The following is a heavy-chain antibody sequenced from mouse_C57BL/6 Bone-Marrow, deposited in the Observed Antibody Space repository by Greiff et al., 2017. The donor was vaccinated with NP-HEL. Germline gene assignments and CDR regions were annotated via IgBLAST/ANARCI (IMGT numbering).Heavy chain of an antibody. CDR1: GFSLTSYG. J-gene: IGHJ3*01. V-gene: IGHV2-2*01. CDR3: ARMGLRAWFAY. D-gene: IGHD2-2*01. CDR2: IWSGGST. Sequence: QVHVKQSGPGLVQPSQSLSITCTVSGFSLTSYGVHWVRQSPGKGLEWLGVIWSGGSTDYNAAFISRLSISKDNSKSQVFFKMNSLQADDTAIYYCARMGLRAWFAYWGQGTLVTVSA.